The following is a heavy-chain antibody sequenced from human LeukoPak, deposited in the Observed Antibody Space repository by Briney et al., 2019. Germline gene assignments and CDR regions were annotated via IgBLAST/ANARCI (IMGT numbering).Heavy chain of an antibody. Sequence: GGSLRLSCAASGFIFSNYAMSWVRQAPGKGLEWVSGINNSGDRRFYADSVKGRFTISRDNAKNSLYLQMNSLRAEDTALYYCAKDTTPDGTGDWGQGTLVTVSS. CDR1: GFIFSNYA. CDR2: INNSGDRR. D-gene: IGHD3-10*01. CDR3: AKDTTPDGTGD. V-gene: IGHV3-23*01. J-gene: IGHJ4*02.